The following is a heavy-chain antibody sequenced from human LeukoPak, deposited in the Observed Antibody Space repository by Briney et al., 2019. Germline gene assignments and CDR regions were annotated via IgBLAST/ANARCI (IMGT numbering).Heavy chain of an antibody. V-gene: IGHV3-66*01. CDR2: ISSAGTT. Sequence: PGGSLRLSCAASGFTVRRSYMSWVGQAPGKGLDGVSIISSAGTTYYADSVKGRLTISRDNSKKTVYLQVNSLRDEDTAVYYCASDLEAANTYYFDYWGQGTMVTVSS. CDR3: ASDLEAANTYYFDY. CDR1: GFTVRRSY. D-gene: IGHD6-13*01. J-gene: IGHJ4*02.